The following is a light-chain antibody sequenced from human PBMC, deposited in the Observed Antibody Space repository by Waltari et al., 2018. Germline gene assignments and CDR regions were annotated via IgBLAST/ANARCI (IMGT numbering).Light chain of an antibody. CDR1: SADVGNYTL. CDR3: CSYAGTSTVI. CDR2: EII. V-gene: IGLV2-23*02. J-gene: IGLJ2*01. Sequence: QSALTQPASVSGSPGQSITLSSAGTSADVGNYTLVSWYQQCPGKPPNPIIYEIIKRPSGVSDRFSGSKSGNTASLTISGLQAEDEADYYCCSYAGTSTVIFGGGTKLTVL.